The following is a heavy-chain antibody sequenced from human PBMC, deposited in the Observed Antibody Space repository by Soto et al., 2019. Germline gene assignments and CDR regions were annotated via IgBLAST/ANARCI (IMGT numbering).Heavy chain of an antibody. CDR2: IYYSGDT. V-gene: IGHV4-31*03. Sequence: TSETLSLTSTFPVASISRGGYYWTWIRQHPGKGLEWIGYIYYSGDTYYNPSLKSRVSISRDTSKNQFSVKLSSVTAADTAVYYCARGSYSSSSYDYWGQGTLVTVSS. D-gene: IGHD6-13*01. CDR3: ARGSYSSSSYDY. J-gene: IGHJ4*02. CDR1: VASISRGGYY.